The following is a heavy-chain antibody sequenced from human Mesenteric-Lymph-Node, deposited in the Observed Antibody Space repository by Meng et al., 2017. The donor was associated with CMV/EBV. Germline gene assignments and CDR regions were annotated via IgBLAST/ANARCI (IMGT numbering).Heavy chain of an antibody. CDR1: FSFTTSEVA. CDR2: IYWDDDK. CDR3: AHITCSSTHCPTFFDF. J-gene: IGHJ4*02. Sequence: FSFTTSEVAVGWIRQPPGKDLEWLAVIYWDDDKRYHPSLNSRLTITKDTSKNQVVLTVTNLDPVDTATYYCAHITCSSTHCPTFFDFWGPGTLVTVSS. D-gene: IGHD2-2*01. V-gene: IGHV2-5*02.